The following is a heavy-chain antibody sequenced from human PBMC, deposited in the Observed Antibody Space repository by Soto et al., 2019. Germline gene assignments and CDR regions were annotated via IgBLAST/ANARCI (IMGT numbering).Heavy chain of an antibody. J-gene: IGHJ5*02. CDR2: IYYSGST. V-gene: IGHV4-31*03. CDR3: ARALITIFGVVLTGDWFDP. CDR1: GGSISSGGYY. D-gene: IGHD3-3*01. Sequence: SSETLSLTCTVSGGSISSGGYYWSWIRQHPGKGLEWIGYIYYSGSTYYNPSLKSRVTISVDTSKNQFSLKLSSVTAADTAVYYCARALITIFGVVLTGDWFDPWGQGTLVTVSS.